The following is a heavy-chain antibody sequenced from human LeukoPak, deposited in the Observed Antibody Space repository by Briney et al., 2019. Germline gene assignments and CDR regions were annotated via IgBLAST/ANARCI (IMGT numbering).Heavy chain of an antibody. CDR2: INHSGST. J-gene: IGHJ3*02. CDR1: GGPFSGYY. V-gene: IGHV4-34*01. Sequence: SETLSLTCAVYGGPFSGYYWSWIRQPPGKGLEWIGEINHSGSTNYNPSLKSRVTISVDTSKNQFSLKLSSVTAADTAVYYCASEGKDNAFDIWGQGTMVTVSS. CDR3: ASEGKDNAFDI.